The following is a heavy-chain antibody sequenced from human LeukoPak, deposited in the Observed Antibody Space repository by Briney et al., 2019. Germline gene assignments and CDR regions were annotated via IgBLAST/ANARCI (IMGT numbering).Heavy chain of an antibody. CDR2: INHSGST. V-gene: IGHV4-34*01. CDR3: ARGGRVKLWFGELTLRRYGMDV. D-gene: IGHD3-10*01. J-gene: IGHJ6*02. CDR1: GGSFSGYY. Sequence: SETLSLTCAVYGGSFSGYYWSWIRQPPGKGLEWIGEINHSGSTNYNPSLKSRVTISVDTSKNQFSLKLSSVTAADTAVYYCARGGRVKLWFGELTLRRYGMDVWGQGTTVTVSS.